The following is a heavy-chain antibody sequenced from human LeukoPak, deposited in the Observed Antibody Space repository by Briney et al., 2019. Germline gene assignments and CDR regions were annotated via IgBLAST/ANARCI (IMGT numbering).Heavy chain of an antibody. V-gene: IGHV3-33*01. CDR3: ARARNVYYYYMDV. J-gene: IGHJ6*03. CDR1: GFTFSSYG. CDR2: IWYDGSNK. Sequence: GGSLRLSCAASGFTFSSYGMHWLRQAPGNGLEWVAVIWYDGSNKYYADSVKGQFTISRDNSKNTLYLQMNSLRAEDTAVYYCARARNVYYYYMDVWGKGTTVTVSS. D-gene: IGHD1-14*01.